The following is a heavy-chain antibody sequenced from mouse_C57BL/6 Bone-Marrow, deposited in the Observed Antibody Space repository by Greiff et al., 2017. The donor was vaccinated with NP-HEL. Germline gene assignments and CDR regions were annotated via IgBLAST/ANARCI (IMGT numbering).Heavy chain of an antibody. V-gene: IGHV14-2*01. Sequence: VQLKESGAELVKPGASVKLSCTASGFNIKDYYMHCVKQRTEQGLEWIGRIDPEDGETKYAPKFQGKATITADTSSNTAYLQLSSLTSEDTAVYYCATITTVVGYYAMDYWGQGTSVTVSS. CDR1: GFNIKDYY. CDR3: ATITTVVGYYAMDY. D-gene: IGHD1-1*01. CDR2: IDPEDGET. J-gene: IGHJ4*01.